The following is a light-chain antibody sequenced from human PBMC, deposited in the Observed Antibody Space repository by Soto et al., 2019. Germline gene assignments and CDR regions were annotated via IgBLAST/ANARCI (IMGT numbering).Light chain of an antibody. J-gene: IGKJ4*01. CDR1: QYIGNY. Sequence: IRLTQSPTSLSASVGDRVTITCQASQYIGNYLNWYQQKPGEAPRLLISGASNLEPGVPSRFSGGGSGADFTFIISSLQPEDDATYSCQQYDNIILSFGGGTKVEIK. CDR2: GAS. CDR3: QQYDNIILS. V-gene: IGKV1-33*01.